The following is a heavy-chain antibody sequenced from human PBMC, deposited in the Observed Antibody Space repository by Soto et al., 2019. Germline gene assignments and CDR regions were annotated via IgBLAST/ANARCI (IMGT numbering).Heavy chain of an antibody. CDR2: INHSGST. CDR1: VGSFSGYY. CDR3: ARGCIAAQTWVNWFDP. Sequence: SETLSLTCAVYVGSFSGYYWSWIRQPPGKGLEWIGEINHSGSTNYNPSLKSRVTISVDTSKNQFSLKLSSVTAADTAVYYCARGCIAAQTWVNWFDPWGQGTLVTVSS. V-gene: IGHV4-34*01. D-gene: IGHD6-6*01. J-gene: IGHJ5*02.